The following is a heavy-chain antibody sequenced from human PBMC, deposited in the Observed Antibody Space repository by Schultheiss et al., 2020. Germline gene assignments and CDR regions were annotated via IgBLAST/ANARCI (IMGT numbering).Heavy chain of an antibody. CDR3: ARDWGSSGFYGHFDL. V-gene: IGHV4-39*07. D-gene: IGHD3-22*01. CDR1: GGSISSGGYY. Sequence: SETLSLTCTVSGGSISSGGYYWSWIRQPPGKGLEWIGSIYYSGSTNYNPSLKSRVTISVDTSKNQFSLKLSSVTAADTAVYYCARDWGSSGFYGHFDLWGRGTLVTVSA. CDR2: IYYSGST. J-gene: IGHJ2*01.